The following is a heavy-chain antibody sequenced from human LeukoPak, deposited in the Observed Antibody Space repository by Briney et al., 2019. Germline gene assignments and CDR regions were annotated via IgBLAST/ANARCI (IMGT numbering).Heavy chain of an antibody. CDR1: GFPFSSYS. CDR2: ISSSSSYI. V-gene: IGHV3-21*01. J-gene: IGHJ4*02. D-gene: IGHD3-22*01. Sequence: GGPVRLSCAASGFPFSSYSMNWVRQAPGKGLEWVSSISSSSSYIYYADSVKGRFTISRDNAKNSLYLQMNSLRAEDTAVYYCARVPGPMIVVVLDYWGQGTLVTVSS. CDR3: ARVPGPMIVVVLDY.